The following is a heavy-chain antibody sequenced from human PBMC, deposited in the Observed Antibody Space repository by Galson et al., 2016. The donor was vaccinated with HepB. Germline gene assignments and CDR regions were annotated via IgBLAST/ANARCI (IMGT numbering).Heavy chain of an antibody. CDR3: ARVNYYGSGTRPLDY. D-gene: IGHD3-10*01. V-gene: IGHV3-48*03. Sequence: SLRLSCAASGFTLSSYEMNWVRQAPGRGLEWVSYSSSSGSIIDYADSVKGRFTISRDNAKHSLYLQMNSLRAEDTAVYRCARVNYYGSGTRPLDYWGQGTVVTVSS. J-gene: IGHJ4*02. CDR1: GFTLSSYE. CDR2: SSSSGSII.